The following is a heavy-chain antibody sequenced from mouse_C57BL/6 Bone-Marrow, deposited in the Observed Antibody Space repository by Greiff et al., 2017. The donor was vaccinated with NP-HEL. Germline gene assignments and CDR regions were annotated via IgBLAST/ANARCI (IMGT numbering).Heavy chain of an antibody. CDR2: IRNKANNHAT. CDR1: GFTFSDAW. V-gene: IGHV6-6*01. CDR3: TKVLYWYFDV. J-gene: IGHJ1*03. D-gene: IGHD2-14*01. Sequence: DVMLVESGGGLVQPGGSMKLSCAASGFTFSDAWMDWVRQSPEKGLEWVAEIRNKANNHATYYAESVQGRFTISRDDSNSSVYLQMNSVRAEDTGIYYCTKVLYWYFDVWGTGTTVTVSS.